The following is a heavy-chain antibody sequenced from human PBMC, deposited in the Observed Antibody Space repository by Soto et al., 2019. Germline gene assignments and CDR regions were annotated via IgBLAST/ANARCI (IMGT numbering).Heavy chain of an antibody. D-gene: IGHD6-13*01. CDR3: ARDGAAAGGGGY. CDR1: GGSISSGGYY. CDR2: IYYSGST. Sequence: SETLSLTCTVSGGSISSGGYYWSWIRQHPGKGLEWIGYIYYSGSTYYNPSLKSRVTISVDTSKNQFSLKLSSVTAADTAVYYCARDGAAAGGGGYWGQGTLVTVSS. V-gene: IGHV4-31*03. J-gene: IGHJ4*02.